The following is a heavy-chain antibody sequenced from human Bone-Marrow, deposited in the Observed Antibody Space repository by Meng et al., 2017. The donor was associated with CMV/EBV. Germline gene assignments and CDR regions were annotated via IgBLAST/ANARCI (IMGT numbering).Heavy chain of an antibody. J-gene: IGHJ4*02. CDR2: INTDGSSA. V-gene: IGHV3-74*01. CDR3: ASRDFWSGGFDY. CDR1: GFTFSRYW. Sequence: GGSLKISCAASGFTFSRYWMQWVRQVPGKGLVWVSRINTDGSSADYAGSVRGRFTVSRDNAKNALYLQMNSLRAEDTAVYYCASRDFWSGGFDYWGQGTLVTVSS. D-gene: IGHD3-3*01.